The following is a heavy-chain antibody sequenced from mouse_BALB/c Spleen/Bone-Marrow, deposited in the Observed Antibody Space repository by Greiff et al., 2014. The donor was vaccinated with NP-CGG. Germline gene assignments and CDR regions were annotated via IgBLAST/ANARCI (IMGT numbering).Heavy chain of an antibody. CDR2: PWSDGST. J-gene: IGHJ4*01. CDR3: ARSLRAYAMDY. CDR1: GFSLTSYG. V-gene: IGHV2-6*02. Sequence: VHLGGSGPGLVAPSQSLSITCTVSGFSLTSYGLHWVRQPPGKGLEWLVVPWSDGSTTYNSALKSRLSISKDNSKSQVFLKMNSLQTDDTAMYYCARSLRAYAMDYWGQGTSVTVSS. D-gene: IGHD1-2*01.